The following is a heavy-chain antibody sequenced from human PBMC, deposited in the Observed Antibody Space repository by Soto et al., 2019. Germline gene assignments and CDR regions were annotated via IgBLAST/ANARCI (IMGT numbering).Heavy chain of an antibody. J-gene: IGHJ2*01. Sequence: AGGSLRLSCAASGFTFSNYDMTWVRQTPGKGPEWVSSISARGDETFYANSVEGRFTISRDNSRNTLYLQMNRLRAGETAVYYCAKDPSIVTSGWYFDLWGRGTLVTV. CDR3: AKDPSIVTSGWYFDL. D-gene: IGHD4-17*01. CDR2: ISARGDET. V-gene: IGHV3-23*01. CDR1: GFTFSNYD.